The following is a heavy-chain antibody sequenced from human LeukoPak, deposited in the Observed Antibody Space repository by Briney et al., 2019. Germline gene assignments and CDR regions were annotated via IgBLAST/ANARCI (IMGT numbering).Heavy chain of an antibody. Sequence: ASVTVSCKASGYTFTSYGISWVRQAPGQGLEWMGWISACNGNTNYAQKLQGRVTMTTDTSTSTAYVELRSLRSDDTAVYYCARDRYDFWSGYPKSSYYFDYWGQGTLVTVSS. V-gene: IGHV1-18*01. J-gene: IGHJ4*02. D-gene: IGHD3-3*01. CDR2: ISACNGNT. CDR3: ARDRYDFWSGYPKSSYYFDY. CDR1: GYTFTSYG.